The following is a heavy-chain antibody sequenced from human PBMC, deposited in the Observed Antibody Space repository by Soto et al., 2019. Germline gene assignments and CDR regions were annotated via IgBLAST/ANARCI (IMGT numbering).Heavy chain of an antibody. CDR2: IWYDGSNK. CDR1: GFTLSSYG. D-gene: IGHD6-6*01. J-gene: IGHJ4*02. V-gene: IGHV3-33*01. CDR3: AREFGSSGKRVLDF. Sequence: GGSLRLSCAASGFTLSSYGMHWVRQTPGKGLEWVAVIWYDGSNKHYADSVKGRFTVSRDNSKNTLYLEINSLRAEDTAVYYCAREFGSSGKRVLDFWGQGTLVTVSS.